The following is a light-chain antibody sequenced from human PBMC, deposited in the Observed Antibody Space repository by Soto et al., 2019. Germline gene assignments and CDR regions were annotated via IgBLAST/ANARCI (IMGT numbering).Light chain of an antibody. CDR1: QTISKD. CDR2: DAS. J-gene: IGKJ1*01. Sequence: MTQSPATLSLSPGEKATLSCRASQTISKDLAWYQQKPGQAPRLLIYDASTRATDIPDRFSGSGSGTDFTLTITSLEPEDFALYYCQQRSEWPRTFGQGTKVDIK. CDR3: QQRSEWPRT. V-gene: IGKV3-11*01.